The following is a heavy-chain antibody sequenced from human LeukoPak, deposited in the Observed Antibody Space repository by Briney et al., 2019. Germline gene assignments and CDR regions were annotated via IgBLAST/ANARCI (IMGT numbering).Heavy chain of an antibody. D-gene: IGHD3-3*01. V-gene: IGHV4-61*02. CDR2: IYTSGST. CDR1: GYSISSGYY. J-gene: IGHJ5*02. Sequence: SETLSLTCTVSGYSISSGYYWGWIRQPAGKGLEWIGRIYTSGSTNYNPSLKSRVTISVDTSKNQFSLKLSSVTAADTAVYYCARVFWSGYRVVDPWGQGTLVTVSS. CDR3: ARVFWSGYRVVDP.